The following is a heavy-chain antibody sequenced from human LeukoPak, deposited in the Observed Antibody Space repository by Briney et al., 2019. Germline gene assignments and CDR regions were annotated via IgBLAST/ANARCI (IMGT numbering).Heavy chain of an antibody. D-gene: IGHD5-18*01. CDR1: GYSISSGYY. CDR3: ARRAQNTAMVLVFAY. V-gene: IGHV4-38-2*01. Sequence: PSETLSLTCAVSGYSISSGYYWGWIRQPPGKGLEWIGSIYHSGSTYYNPSLKSRVTISVDTSKNQFSLKLSSVTAADTAVYYCARRAQNTAMVLVFAYWGQGTLVTVSS. CDR2: IYHSGST. J-gene: IGHJ4*02.